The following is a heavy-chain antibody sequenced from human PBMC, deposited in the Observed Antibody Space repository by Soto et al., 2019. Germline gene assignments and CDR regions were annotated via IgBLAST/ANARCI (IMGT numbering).Heavy chain of an antibody. D-gene: IGHD3-22*01. CDR2: IYYSGST. CDR1: GGSISSGGYY. Sequence: QVQLQEAGPGLVKPSQTLSLTCTVSGGSISSGGYYWSWIRQHPGKGLEWIGYIYYSGSTYYNPSLKTRVTIYVDTSKQRCSLKLSSVTAADTAVYYCASPSAPSYYDSSDLLNATCDIWGQGTMVTVSS. J-gene: IGHJ3*02. CDR3: ASPSAPSYYDSSDLLNATCDI. V-gene: IGHV4-31*03.